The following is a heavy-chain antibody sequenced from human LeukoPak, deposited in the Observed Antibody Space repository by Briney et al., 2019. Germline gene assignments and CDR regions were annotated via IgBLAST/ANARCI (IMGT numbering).Heavy chain of an antibody. CDR3: AKIPHRNYYFDY. D-gene: IGHD4-11*01. J-gene: IGHJ4*02. CDR2: ISGSGGNT. CDR1: GFTFSSFA. Sequence: GGSLRLSCAVSGFTFSSFAMGWVRQAPGKGLEWVSAISGSGGNTYYADFVKGRFTISRDNSKNMLYLQMNSLRAEDTVVFYCAKIPHRNYYFDYWGQGTLVTVSS. V-gene: IGHV3-23*01.